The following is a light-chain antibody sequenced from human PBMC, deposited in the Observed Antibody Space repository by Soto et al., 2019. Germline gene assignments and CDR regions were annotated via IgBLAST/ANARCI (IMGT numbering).Light chain of an antibody. CDR3: QQYDNYPRT. J-gene: IGKJ4*01. Sequence: IHMTQSPSSLSASVGDRVTITCQASQDISNNLNWYQQKPGKAPKLLIYDAANLETGGPSRFSGSGSGTDFTFTISSLQPEDIATYYCQQYDNYPRTFGGGTKVDIK. CDR2: DAA. CDR1: QDISNN. V-gene: IGKV1-33*01.